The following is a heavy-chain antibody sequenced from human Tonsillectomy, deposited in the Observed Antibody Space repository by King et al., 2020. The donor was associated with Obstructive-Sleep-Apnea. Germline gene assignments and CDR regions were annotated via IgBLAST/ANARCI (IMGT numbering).Heavy chain of an antibody. CDR2: IYYSGST. CDR1: GGSISSSSYY. V-gene: IGHV4-39*07. CDR3: ARENVVVTATIPFDY. J-gene: IGHJ4*02. D-gene: IGHD2-21*02. Sequence: LQLQESGPGLVKPSETLSLTCTVSGGSISSSSYYWGWIRQPPGKGLECIGGIYYSGSTYYNPSLNSRVTISVDTSKNQFSLKLSSVTAADTAVYYCARENVVVTATIPFDYWGQGTLVTVSS.